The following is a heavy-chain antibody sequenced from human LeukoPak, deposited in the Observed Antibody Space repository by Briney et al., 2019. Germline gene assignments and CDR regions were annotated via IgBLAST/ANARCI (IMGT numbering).Heavy chain of an antibody. CDR1: GYTFTGYY. D-gene: IGHD5-18*01. CDR3: ARVGDTAMVYDAFDI. J-gene: IGHJ3*02. V-gene: IGHV1-69*13. Sequence: GASVKVSCKASGYTFTGYYMHWVRQAPGQGLEWMGGIIPIFGTANYAQKFQGRVTITADESTSTAYMELSSLRSEDTAVYYCARVGDTAMVYDAFDIWGQGTMVTVSS. CDR2: IIPIFGTA.